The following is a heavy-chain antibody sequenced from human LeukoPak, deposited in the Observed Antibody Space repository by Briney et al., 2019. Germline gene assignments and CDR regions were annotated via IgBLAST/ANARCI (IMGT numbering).Heavy chain of an antibody. CDR3: ARRGPYFDY. V-gene: IGHV3-21*05. Sequence: GGSLRLSCTASGFIFSNHGMNWVRQAPGKGLEWISYISSTSADIYYVDSVKGRFTISRDNAKNSLYLQMNSLRAEDTAIYYCARRGPYFDYWGQGILVIVSS. D-gene: IGHD3-10*01. CDR1: GFIFSNHG. CDR2: ISSTSADI. J-gene: IGHJ4*02.